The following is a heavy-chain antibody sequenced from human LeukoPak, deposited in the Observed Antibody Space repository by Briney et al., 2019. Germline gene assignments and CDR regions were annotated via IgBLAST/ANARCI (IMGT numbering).Heavy chain of an antibody. CDR2: IYYSGST. V-gene: IGHV4-31*03. CDR1: GGSISSGGYY. D-gene: IGHD3-22*01. CDR3: ARDIHDSSGYHFDY. Sequence: SQTLSLTCTVSGGSISSGGYYWSWIRQHPGKGLEWIGYIYYSGSTYYNPSLKSRVTISVDTSKNQFSLKLSSVTAADTAVYYCARDIHDSSGYHFDYWGQGTLVTVSS. J-gene: IGHJ4*02.